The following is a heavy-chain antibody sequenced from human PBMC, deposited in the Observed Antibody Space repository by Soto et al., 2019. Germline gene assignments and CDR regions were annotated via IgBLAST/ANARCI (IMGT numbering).Heavy chain of an antibody. Sequence: SETLCLTCTVSGGSISNYYWSWIRQPPGKGLEWIGYIYYTGSTNYNPSLKSRVTISVDTSKNHFSLYLQMNSLRTEDTALYYCAKGRSIVGAILSAFDIWGQGTMVTVSS. CDR3: AKGRSIVGAILSAFDI. CDR1: GGSISNYY. J-gene: IGHJ3*02. D-gene: IGHD1-26*01. V-gene: IGHV4-59*01. CDR2: IYYTGST.